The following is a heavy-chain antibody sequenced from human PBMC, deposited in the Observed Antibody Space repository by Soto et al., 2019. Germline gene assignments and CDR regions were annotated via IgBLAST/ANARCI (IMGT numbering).Heavy chain of an antibody. CDR3: AKTANGWFSAFDI. CDR2: IYSGGST. CDR1: GFTVSSNY. Sequence: GSLRLSCAASGFTVSSNYMSWVRQAPGKGLEWVSVIYSGGSTYYADSVKGRFTISRDNSKNTLYLQMNSLRAEDTAVYYCAKTANGWFSAFDIWGQGTMVTVSS. V-gene: IGHV3-66*01. D-gene: IGHD6-19*01. J-gene: IGHJ3*02.